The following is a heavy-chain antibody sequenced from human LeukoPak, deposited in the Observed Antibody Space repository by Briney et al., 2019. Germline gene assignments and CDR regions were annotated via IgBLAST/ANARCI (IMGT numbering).Heavy chain of an antibody. CDR1: NGPINTYQ. V-gene: IGHV3-7*01. Sequence: QPSETLSLTCTVSNGPINTYQWSWVRQAPGKGLEWVANIKQDGSEKYYVDSVKGRFTISRDNAKNSLYLQMNSLRAEDTAVYYCAREGDYDSSADAFDIWGQGTMVTVSS. J-gene: IGHJ3*02. CDR2: IKQDGSEK. D-gene: IGHD3-22*01. CDR3: AREGDYDSSADAFDI.